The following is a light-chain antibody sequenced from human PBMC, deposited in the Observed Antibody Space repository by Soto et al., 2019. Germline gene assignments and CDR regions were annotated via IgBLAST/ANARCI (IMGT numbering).Light chain of an antibody. V-gene: IGKV3-11*01. CDR1: QSVNSY. CDR2: NAS. J-gene: IGKJ4*01. CDR3: QQYGSSPPLT. Sequence: EIVLTQSPATLSSSPGERVTLSCRASQSVNSYLAWYQQKPGQAPRLLIYNASNRATGIPARFGGSGSGTDFTLSISSLEPEDFAVYYCQQYGSSPPLTFGGGTKVDIK.